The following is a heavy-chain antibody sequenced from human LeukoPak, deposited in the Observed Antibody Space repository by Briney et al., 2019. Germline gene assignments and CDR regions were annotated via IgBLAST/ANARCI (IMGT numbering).Heavy chain of an antibody. D-gene: IGHD3-16*02. V-gene: IGHV3-23*01. CDR3: AKGDDYVWGSYRSVFYH. CDR1: GFTFSSYA. J-gene: IGHJ4*02. CDR2: ISGSGGST. Sequence: PGGSLRLSCAASGFTFSSYAMSWVRQAPGKGLEWVSAISGSGGSTYCADSVKGRFTISRDNSKNTLYLQMNSLRAEDTAVYYCAKGDDYVWGSYRSVFYHWGQGTLVTVSS.